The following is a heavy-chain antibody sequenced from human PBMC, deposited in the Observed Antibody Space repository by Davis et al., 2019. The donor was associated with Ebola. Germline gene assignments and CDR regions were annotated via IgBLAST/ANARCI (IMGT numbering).Heavy chain of an antibody. Sequence: PGGSLRLSCAASRFTFSSYWMHWVRQVPGKGLVWVSHINSDGSGTSYADSVKGRFTISRDNAKNSLYLQMNSLRAEDTAVYYCARDSIAVAGSDYWGQGTLVTVSS. V-gene: IGHV3-74*01. CDR3: ARDSIAVAGSDY. D-gene: IGHD6-19*01. J-gene: IGHJ4*02. CDR2: INSDGSGT. CDR1: RFTFSSYW.